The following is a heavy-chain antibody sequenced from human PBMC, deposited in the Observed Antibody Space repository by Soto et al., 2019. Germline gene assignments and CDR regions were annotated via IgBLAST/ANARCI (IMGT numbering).Heavy chain of an antibody. D-gene: IGHD3-3*01. V-gene: IGHV1-69*12. CDR1: GGTFSSYA. CDR3: ARVAGTYYDFWSGYYSGCYYYSGMDV. J-gene: IGHJ6*02. CDR2: IIPIFGTA. Sequence: QVQLVQSGAEVKKPGSSVKVSCKASGGTFSSYAISWVRQAPGQGLEWMGGIIPIFGTANYAQKFQGRVTITADESTSTDYMELSSLRSEGTAVYYCARVAGTYYDFWSGYYSGCYYYSGMDVWGQGTTVTVSS.